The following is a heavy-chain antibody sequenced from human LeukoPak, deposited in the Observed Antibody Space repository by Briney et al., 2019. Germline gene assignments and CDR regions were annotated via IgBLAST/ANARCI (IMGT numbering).Heavy chain of an antibody. CDR3: AREPSTAAGTGRPFDY. Sequence: SETLSLPCTVSGGSLCSYFWSWIRQPAGKGLEWIGRMYTSGSTNCNHSLKSRVIMSVDTSTNEFSLNLSSMTATDTAVYYCAREPSTAAGTGRPFDYWGQGTLVTVSS. D-gene: IGHD6-13*01. CDR1: GGSLCSYF. J-gene: IGHJ4*02. V-gene: IGHV4-4*07. CDR2: MYTSGST.